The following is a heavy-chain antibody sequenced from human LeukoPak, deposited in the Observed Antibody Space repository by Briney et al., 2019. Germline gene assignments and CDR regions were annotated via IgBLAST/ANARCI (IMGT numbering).Heavy chain of an antibody. J-gene: IGHJ3*02. V-gene: IGHV4-59*01. CDR2: IYYSGST. D-gene: IGHD1-7*01. Sequence: SETLSLTCTVSGGFISTYYWSWIRQPPGKGLEWIGYIYYSGSTNYNPSLKSRVTISVDTSKNQFSLRLSSVTAADTAVYYCARAKTGTTWGGTFDIWGQGTVVTVSS. CDR3: ARAKTGTTWGGTFDI. CDR1: GGFISTYY.